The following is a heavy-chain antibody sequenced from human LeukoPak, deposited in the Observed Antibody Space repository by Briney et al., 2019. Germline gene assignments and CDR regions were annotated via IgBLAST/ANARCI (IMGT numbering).Heavy chain of an antibody. D-gene: IGHD2-8*01. J-gene: IGHJ3*02. Sequence: ASVKVSCKASGYTFTGYYMHWVRQAPGQGLEWMGWINLNSGGTNYGQKFQGRVTMTRDTSISTAYMELSRLRSDDTAVYYCAREVWVYAGNAFDIWGQGTMVTVSS. CDR1: GYTFTGYY. CDR3: AREVWVYAGNAFDI. CDR2: INLNSGGT. V-gene: IGHV1-2*02.